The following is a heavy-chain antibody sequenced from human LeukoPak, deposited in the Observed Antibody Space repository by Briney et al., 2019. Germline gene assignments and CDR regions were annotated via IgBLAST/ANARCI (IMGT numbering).Heavy chain of an antibody. Sequence: GSPRLSCAASGFTVSSNYMSWVRQAPGEGLEWVAVISRDGTDQFYADSVKGRLTISRDNSQGTLYLYMNSLTTEDTALYYCARAVPAPGTPENAFDIWGQGTVVTVSS. CDR3: ARAVPAPGTPENAFDI. CDR1: GFTVSSNY. J-gene: IGHJ3*02. D-gene: IGHD6-13*01. CDR2: ISRDGTDQ. V-gene: IGHV3-30*03.